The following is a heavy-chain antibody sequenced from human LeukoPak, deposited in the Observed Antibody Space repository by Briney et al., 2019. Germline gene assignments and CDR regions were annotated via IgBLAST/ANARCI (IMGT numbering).Heavy chain of an antibody. V-gene: IGHV1-18*01. CDR3: ARDRSLSSWYYYGMDV. J-gene: IGHJ6*02. Sequence: ASVKVSCTASGYTFTSYGISWVRQAPGQGLEWMGWISAYNGNTNYAQKLQGRVTMTTDTSTSTAYMELRSLRSDDTAVYYCARDRSLSSWYYYGMDVWGQGTTVTVSS. CDR1: GYTFTSYG. D-gene: IGHD6-13*01. CDR2: ISAYNGNT.